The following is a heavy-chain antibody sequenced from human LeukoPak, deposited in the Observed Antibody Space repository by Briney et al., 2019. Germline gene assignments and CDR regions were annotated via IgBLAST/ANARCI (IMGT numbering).Heavy chain of an antibody. V-gene: IGHV3-7*03. D-gene: IGHD6-13*01. CDR1: GFTFSNFY. J-gene: IGHJ4*02. Sequence: GGSLRLSCAASGFTFSNFYMSWIRQAPGKGLEWVANIKQDGSEKYYVDSVKGRFTISRDNAKNSLYLQMNSLRAEDTAVYYCARSRVYFFDYWGQGTLVTVSS. CDR2: IKQDGSEK. CDR3: ARSRVYFFDY.